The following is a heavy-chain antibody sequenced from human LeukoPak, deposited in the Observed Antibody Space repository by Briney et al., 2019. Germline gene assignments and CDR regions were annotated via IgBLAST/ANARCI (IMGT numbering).Heavy chain of an antibody. CDR3: ARLSHGGKSRNAFDI. CDR2: INPNSGGT. J-gene: IGHJ3*02. D-gene: IGHD4-23*01. V-gene: IGHV1-2*06. CDR1: GYTFTGYY. Sequence: ASVQVSCKASGYTFTGYYMHWVRQAPGRGLEWMGRINPNSGGTNYAQKFQGRVTMTRDTSISTAYMELSRLRSDDTAVYYCARLSHGGKSRNAFDIWGQGTMVTVSS.